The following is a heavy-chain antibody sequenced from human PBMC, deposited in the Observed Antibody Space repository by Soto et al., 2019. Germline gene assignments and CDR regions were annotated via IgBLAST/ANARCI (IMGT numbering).Heavy chain of an antibody. D-gene: IGHD3-10*01. CDR2: IKQDGSEK. CDR3: ARVSPMVRGLYYYYGMDV. V-gene: IGHV3-7*03. CDR1: GFTFSSYW. Sequence: GSLRLSCAASGFTFSSYWMSWVRQAPGKGLEWVANIKQDGSEKYYVDSVKGRFTISRDNAKNSLYLQMNSLRAEDTAVYYCARVSPMVRGLYYYYGMDVWGQGTTVTVSS. J-gene: IGHJ6*02.